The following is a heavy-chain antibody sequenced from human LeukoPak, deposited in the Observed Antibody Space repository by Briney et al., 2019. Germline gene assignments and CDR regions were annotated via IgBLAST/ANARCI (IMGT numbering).Heavy chain of an antibody. Sequence: GESLKISCKGSGYSFTSYWIGWVRQMPGKDLEWMGIIYPGDSDTRYSPSFQGQVTISADKSISTAYLQWSSLKASDTAMYYCARQCSSTSCPIDYWGQGTLVTVSS. V-gene: IGHV5-51*01. CDR1: GYSFTSYW. D-gene: IGHD2-2*01. CDR2: IYPGDSDT. CDR3: ARQCSSTSCPIDY. J-gene: IGHJ4*02.